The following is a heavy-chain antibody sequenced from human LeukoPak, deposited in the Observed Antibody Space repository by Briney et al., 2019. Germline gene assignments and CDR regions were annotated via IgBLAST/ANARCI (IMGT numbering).Heavy chain of an antibody. V-gene: IGHV4-59*01. CDR2: IYYSGST. J-gene: IGHJ2*01. CDR3: ARAAADTNWYFDL. CDR1: GGSISSYY. Sequence: PSETLSLTCTVSGGSISSYYWSWIRQPPGKGLEWIGYIYYSGSTNYNPSLKSRVTISVDTSKNQFSLKLSSVTAADTAVYYCARAAADTNWYFDLWGRGTLVTVSS. D-gene: IGHD6-13*01.